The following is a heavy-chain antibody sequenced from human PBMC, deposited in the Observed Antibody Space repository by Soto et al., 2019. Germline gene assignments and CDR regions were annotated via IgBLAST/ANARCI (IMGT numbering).Heavy chain of an antibody. V-gene: IGHV4-4*02. D-gene: IGHD2-8*02. Sequence: SDTLSLTCAVSGGSISSSNWWSWVRQPPGKGLEWIGEIYHSGSTNYNLSLKSRVTISVDNSKNQFSLKLNSVTAADTAVYYCARGSTGLLDYWGQGTLVTVSS. J-gene: IGHJ4*02. CDR3: ARGSTGLLDY. CDR1: GGSISSSNW. CDR2: IYHSGST.